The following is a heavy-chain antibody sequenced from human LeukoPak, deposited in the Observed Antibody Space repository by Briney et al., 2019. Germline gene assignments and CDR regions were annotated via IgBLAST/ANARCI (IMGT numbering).Heavy chain of an antibody. CDR1: GYSISSGYY. J-gene: IGHJ4*02. V-gene: IGHV4-61*01. CDR3: ARWSSGYYNYFDY. CDR2: IYYSGST. D-gene: IGHD3-22*01. Sequence: SETLSLTCTVSGYSISSGYYWSWIRQPPGKGPEWIGYIYYSGSTNYNPSLKSRVTISVDTSKNQFSLKLSSVTAADTAVYYCARWSSGYYNYFDYWGQGTLVTVSS.